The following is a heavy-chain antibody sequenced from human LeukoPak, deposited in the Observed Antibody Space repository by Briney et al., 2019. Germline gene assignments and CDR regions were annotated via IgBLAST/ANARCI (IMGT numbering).Heavy chain of an antibody. D-gene: IGHD3-9*01. CDR3: ARDRTSISNTGRTYYYYGMDV. J-gene: IGHJ6*02. Sequence: GRSLRLSCAASGFTFSSYAMHWVRQAPGKGLEWVAVISYDGSNKYYADSVKGRFTISRDNSKNTLYLQMNSLRAEDTAVYYCARDRTSISNTGRTYYYYGMDVWGQGTTVTVS. V-gene: IGHV3-30-3*01. CDR1: GFTFSSYA. CDR2: ISYDGSNK.